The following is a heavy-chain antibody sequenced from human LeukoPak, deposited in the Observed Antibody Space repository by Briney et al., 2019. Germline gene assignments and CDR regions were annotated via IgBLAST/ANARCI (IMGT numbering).Heavy chain of an antibody. J-gene: IGHJ3*02. Sequence: SVKVSCKASGYTFTTYALNWVRQAPGQGLEWMGGIIPLFGTLNYTQKFQGRVTITADESTSTAYMELSSLRYEDTAVYYCARDRVGVVVGRDAFNIWGQGTMVTVSS. CDR3: ARDRVGVVVGRDAFNI. CDR2: IIPLFGTL. V-gene: IGHV1-69*13. D-gene: IGHD2-15*01. CDR1: GYTFTTYA.